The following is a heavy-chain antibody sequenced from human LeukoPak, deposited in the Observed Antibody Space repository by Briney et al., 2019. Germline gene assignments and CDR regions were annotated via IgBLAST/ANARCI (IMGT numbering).Heavy chain of an antibody. V-gene: IGHV4-59*08. D-gene: IGHD2-2*01. Sequence: PSETLSLTCTFSGGSISSYYWSWIREPPGKGLEWIGYIYYSGSTNYNPSLKSRVTISVDTSKNQFSLKLSSVTAADTAVYYCAASPIVVVPAAILLDYGMDVWGQGTTVTVSS. J-gene: IGHJ6*02. CDR3: AASPIVVVPAAILLDYGMDV. CDR1: GGSISSYY. CDR2: IYYSGST.